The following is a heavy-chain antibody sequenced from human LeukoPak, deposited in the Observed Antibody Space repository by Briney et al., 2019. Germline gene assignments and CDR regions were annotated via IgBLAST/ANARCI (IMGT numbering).Heavy chain of an antibody. CDR3: AKRMTTVALDVFDI. CDR2: ISSDGSNK. J-gene: IGHJ3*02. CDR1: GFTFSSYG. D-gene: IGHD4-17*01. V-gene: IGHV3-30*18. Sequence: RSLRLSCAASGFTFSSYGMHWVRQAPGKGLGWESVISSDGSNKYYPDSEKGRFHISRDNPKPTLYQQMNSLRAEDTAVYYWAKRMTTVALDVFDIGGQGTMVTVS.